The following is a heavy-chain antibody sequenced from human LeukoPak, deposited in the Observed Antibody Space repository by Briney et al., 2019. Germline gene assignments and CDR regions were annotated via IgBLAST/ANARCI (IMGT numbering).Heavy chain of an antibody. CDR1: GGSFSGYY. CDR2: INHSGST. V-gene: IGHV4-34*01. Sequence: SETLSLTCAVYGGSFSGYYWSWIRQPPGKGLEWIGEINHSGSTNYNPSLKSRVTISVDTSKNQFSLKLSSVTAADTAVYYCARVGDYYDSSGYYSWFDYWGQGTLVTVSS. CDR3: ARVGDYYDSSGYYSWFDY. D-gene: IGHD3-22*01. J-gene: IGHJ4*02.